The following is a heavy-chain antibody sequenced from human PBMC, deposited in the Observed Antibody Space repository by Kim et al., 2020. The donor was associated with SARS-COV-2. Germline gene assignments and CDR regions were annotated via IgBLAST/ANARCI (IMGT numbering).Heavy chain of an antibody. V-gene: IGHV4-34*01. J-gene: IGHJ5*02. Sequence: PSLKSRVTISVDTSKNQFSLKLSSVTAADTAVYYCARGLGYSNYERWFDPWGQGTLVTVSS. CDR3: ARGLGYSNYERWFDP. D-gene: IGHD4-4*01.